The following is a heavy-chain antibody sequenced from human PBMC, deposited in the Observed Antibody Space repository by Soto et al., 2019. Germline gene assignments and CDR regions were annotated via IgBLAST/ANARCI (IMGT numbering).Heavy chain of an antibody. CDR2: INPNSGGT. CDR3: ARDLAKGGGSAGFDY. CDR1: GYTFTGYY. D-gene: IGHD2-15*01. J-gene: IGHJ4*02. V-gene: IGHV1-2*02. Sequence: QVQLVQSGAEVKKPGASVKVSCKASGYTFTGYYMHWVRQAPGQGLEWMGWINPNSGGTKYPQKFHGRVTMTRDTSITTVYMSLTGLKSDDTAVYYCARDLAKGGGSAGFDYCGQGTLVAVSS.